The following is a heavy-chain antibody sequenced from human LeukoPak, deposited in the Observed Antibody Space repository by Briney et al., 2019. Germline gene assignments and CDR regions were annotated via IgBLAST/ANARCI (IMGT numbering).Heavy chain of an antibody. CDR1: GGSISSNTYY. Sequence: SETLSLTCTVSGGSISSNTYYWDWIRQPPGKGLEWIGIVYYSGSTYCNPSLKSRVTISVDTSKNQFSLKLSSVTAADTAVYYCARLLDTSGLFDYWGQGTLVTVSS. D-gene: IGHD3-22*01. V-gene: IGHV4-39*01. CDR2: VYYSGST. J-gene: IGHJ4*02. CDR3: ARLLDTSGLFDY.